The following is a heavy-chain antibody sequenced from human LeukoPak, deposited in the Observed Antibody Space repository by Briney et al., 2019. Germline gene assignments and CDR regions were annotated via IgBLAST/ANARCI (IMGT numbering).Heavy chain of an antibody. CDR3: ASLGSSVSFYGMDV. J-gene: IGHJ6*02. D-gene: IGHD2-15*01. V-gene: IGHV4-4*07. CDR1: GVSISAYY. Sequence: PSETLSLTCSVSGVSISAYYWGWIRQPAGKGLEWIGRIYPGESIYASENTNYNPSLKSRVSMSGDTSKNQVSLKLRSVTAADTAVYYCASLGSSVSFYGMDVWGQGTTVTVSS. CDR2: IYPGESIYASENT.